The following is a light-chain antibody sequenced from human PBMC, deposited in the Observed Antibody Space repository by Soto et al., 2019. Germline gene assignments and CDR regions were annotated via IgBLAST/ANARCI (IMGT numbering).Light chain of an antibody. CDR3: QQYNKWPLT. J-gene: IGKJ4*01. Sequence: EIVMTQSPATLSVSPGERATLSCRASQSVSSNLAWYQQKPGQAPRLLIYGASTRATGIPARFSGSGSGTDFTLTISRLQSDDFAVYCCQQYNKWPLTFGRGTKVEIK. V-gene: IGKV3D-15*01. CDR2: GAS. CDR1: QSVSSN.